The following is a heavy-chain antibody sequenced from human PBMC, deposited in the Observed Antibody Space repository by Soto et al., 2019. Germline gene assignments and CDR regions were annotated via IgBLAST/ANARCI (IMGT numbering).Heavy chain of an antibody. CDR3: ARVQAATTHPSYNWFDP. CDR1: GGTFSSYT. J-gene: IGHJ5*02. D-gene: IGHD2-15*01. CDR2: IIPILGIA. V-gene: IGHV1-69*02. Sequence: SVKVSCKASGGTFSSYTISWVRQAPGQGLEWMGRIIPILGIANYAQKFQGRVTITADKSTSTAYMELSSLRSEDTAVYYCARVQAATTHPSYNWFDPWGQGTLVTVSS.